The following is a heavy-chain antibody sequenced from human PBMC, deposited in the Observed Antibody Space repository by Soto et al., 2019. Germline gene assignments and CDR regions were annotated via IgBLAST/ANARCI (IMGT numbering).Heavy chain of an antibody. J-gene: IGHJ4*02. CDR3: ATYASSWTVFDY. V-gene: IGHV3-30-3*01. CDR1: GFTFSSHS. D-gene: IGHD6-13*01. Sequence: QVQLVESGGGVVQPGRSLRLSCAASGFTFSSHSMHWVRQAPGKGLEWVAVISYDGSNKYYADSVKGRFTISRDNSKNTLYLQMNSLRAEDTAVHYCATYASSWTVFDYWGQGTLVTVSS. CDR2: ISYDGSNK.